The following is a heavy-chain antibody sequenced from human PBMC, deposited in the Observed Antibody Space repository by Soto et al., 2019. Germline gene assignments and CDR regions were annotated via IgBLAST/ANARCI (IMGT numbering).Heavy chain of an antibody. D-gene: IGHD6-13*01. J-gene: IGHJ4*02. CDR3: ARSSGRAAAGPFDF. CDR1: VGSISSGGYY. Sequence: QVQLQESGPGLVKPSQTLSLTCTVSVGSISSGGYYWSWIRQPPGNGLEWIGYIHYSGSTYYHPPLKSRVTIAVDTPKTQFSLQLRSVTAAPPAVYYCARSSGRAAAGPFDFWGQRTLVSVSS. V-gene: IGHV4-31*03. CDR2: IHYSGST.